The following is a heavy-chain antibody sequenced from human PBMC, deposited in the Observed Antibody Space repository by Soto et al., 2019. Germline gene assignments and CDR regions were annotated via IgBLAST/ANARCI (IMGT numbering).Heavy chain of an antibody. CDR1: GFTSSSYA. CDR2: ISYDGGNK. CDR3: AREYSSSWAIDY. Sequence: GGSLRLSCAASGFTSSSYAMHWVRQAPGKGLEWVAVISYDGGNKYYADSVKGRFTISRDNSKNTLYLQMNSLRAEDTAVYYCAREYSSSWAIDYWGQGTLVTVSS. V-gene: IGHV3-30-3*01. D-gene: IGHD6-13*01. J-gene: IGHJ4*02.